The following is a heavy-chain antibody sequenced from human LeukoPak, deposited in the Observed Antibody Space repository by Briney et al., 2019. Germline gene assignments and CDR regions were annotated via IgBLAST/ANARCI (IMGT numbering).Heavy chain of an antibody. CDR1: GFTFSSCG. Sequence: GGSLRLSCAASGFTFSSCGMHWVRQAPGKGLEWVAFIRYDGSNKYYADSVKGRFTISRDNSKNTLYLQMNSLRAEDTAVYYCARTSGYDPTNFDYWGQGTLVTVSS. CDR3: ARTSGYDPTNFDY. J-gene: IGHJ4*02. V-gene: IGHV3-30*02. CDR2: IRYDGSNK. D-gene: IGHD5-12*01.